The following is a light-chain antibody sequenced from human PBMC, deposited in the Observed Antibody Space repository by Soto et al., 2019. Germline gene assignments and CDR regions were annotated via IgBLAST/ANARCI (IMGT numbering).Light chain of an antibody. CDR2: EGS. V-gene: IGLV2-23*01. CDR3: CSYAGSSTPVV. J-gene: IGLJ2*01. CDR1: SSDVGSYNL. Sequence: QSVLTQPASVSGSPGQSITISCTGTSSDVGSYNLVSWYQQHPGKAPKLMIYEGSKRPSGVSNRFSGSKSGNTASLTISGRQAEDEADYYCCSYAGSSTPVVFGGGTQLTV.